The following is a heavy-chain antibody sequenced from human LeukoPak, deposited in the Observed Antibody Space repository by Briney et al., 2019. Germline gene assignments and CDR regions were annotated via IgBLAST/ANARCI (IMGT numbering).Heavy chain of an antibody. CDR2: INPNSGGT. V-gene: IGHV1-2*02. J-gene: IGHJ4*02. CDR3: ARDHLAVPSRTSYRGFDY. CDR1: GYTFTGYY. Sequence: ASVKVSCKASGYTFTGYYMHWVRQAPGQGLEWVGWINPNSGGTNYAQKFQGRVTMTRDTSISTAYMELSRLRSDDTAVYYCARDHLAVPSRTSYRGFDYWGQGTLVTVSS. D-gene: IGHD5-18*01.